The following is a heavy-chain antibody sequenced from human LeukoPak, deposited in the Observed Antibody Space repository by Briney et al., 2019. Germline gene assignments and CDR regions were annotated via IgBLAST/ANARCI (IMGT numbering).Heavy chain of an antibody. D-gene: IGHD5-18*01. CDR3: ARQERGYSYGYNAFDI. CDR2: IYYSGST. J-gene: IGHJ3*02. Sequence: SETLSLTCTVSGGSISSSSYYWGWIRQPPGKGLEWIGSIYYSGSTYYNPSLKSRVTISVDTSKNQFSLKLSSVTAADTAVCYCARQERGYSYGYNAFDIWGQGTMVTVSS. V-gene: IGHV4-39*01. CDR1: GGSISSSSYY.